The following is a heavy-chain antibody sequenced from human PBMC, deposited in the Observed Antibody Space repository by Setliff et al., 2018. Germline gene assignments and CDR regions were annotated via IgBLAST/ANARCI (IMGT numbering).Heavy chain of an antibody. J-gene: IGHJ5*02. CDR3: ARGRSSPFDP. CDR1: GFTFSGYS. Sequence: GGSLRLSCAASGFTFSGYSMNWVRQAPGKGLEWVSYIRNDGATTSYADSVKGRFTISRDNVKNSLFLQMNSLRAEDTAVYYCARGRSSPFDPWGQGTLVTVSS. V-gene: IGHV3-48*01. CDR2: IRNDGATT. D-gene: IGHD6-13*01.